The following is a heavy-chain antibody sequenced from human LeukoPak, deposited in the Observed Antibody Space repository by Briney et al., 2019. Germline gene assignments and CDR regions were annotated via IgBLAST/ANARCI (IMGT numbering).Heavy chain of an antibody. V-gene: IGHV3-74*01. CDR3: CRQDWAY. J-gene: IGHJ4*02. CDR1: GFTFSSSW. Sequence: GGSLRLSCAASGFTFSSSWMHWVRQAPGKGLVWVSVINGDGNNTAYADSVKGRFTIYRDNARKSLYLQMNNVTAKDTAVYYCCRQDWAYWGQGTLVTVSS. CDR2: INGDGNNT. D-gene: IGHD2-21*01.